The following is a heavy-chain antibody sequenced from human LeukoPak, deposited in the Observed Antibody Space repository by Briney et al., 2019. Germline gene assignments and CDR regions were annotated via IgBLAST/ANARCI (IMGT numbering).Heavy chain of an antibody. D-gene: IGHD2/OR15-2a*01. CDR1: GGSISSYY. CDR2: IYYSGST. CDR3: ARYIAVIDDYFFDF. V-gene: IGHV4-59*12. J-gene: IGHJ4*02. Sequence: RTSETLSLTCTVSGGSISSYYWSWIRQPPGKGLEGIGYIYYSGSTNYNPSLKGRVTMTVDTSKNQFSLNLSSVTAADTAVYYCARYIAVIDDYFFDFWGQGAPVTVSS.